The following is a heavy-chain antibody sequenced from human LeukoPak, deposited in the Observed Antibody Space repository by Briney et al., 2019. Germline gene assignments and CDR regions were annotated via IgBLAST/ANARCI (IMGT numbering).Heavy chain of an antibody. CDR3: ANLGGG. V-gene: IGHV3-43*01. J-gene: IGHJ4*02. Sequence: GGSLRLSCAASRFTFNDYTMQWVRQAPGKALEWVSLNSWEGTRAFYADSVKGRFTISRDNSKNSIYLQMTSMRAEDAALYYCANLGGGWGQGTLVTVSS. D-gene: IGHD3-16*01. CDR1: RFTFNDYT. CDR2: NSWEGTRA.